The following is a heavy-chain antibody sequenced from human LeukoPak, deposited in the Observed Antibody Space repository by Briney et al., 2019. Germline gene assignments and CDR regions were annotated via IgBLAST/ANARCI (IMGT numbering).Heavy chain of an antibody. J-gene: IGHJ4*02. Sequence: GGSLRLSCAASGFTFNTYSMDWVRQAPGKGLEWVSSISSSSSYIYYADSVKGRLTISRDNAKNSLYLQMNSLKAEDTAVYYCARDAGITGTTEFDYWGQGTLVTVSS. CDR1: GFTFNTYS. V-gene: IGHV3-21*01. CDR2: ISSSSSYI. D-gene: IGHD1-7*01. CDR3: ARDAGITGTTEFDY.